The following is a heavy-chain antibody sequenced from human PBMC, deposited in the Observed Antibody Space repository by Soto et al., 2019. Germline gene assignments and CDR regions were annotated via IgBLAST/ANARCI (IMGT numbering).Heavy chain of an antibody. D-gene: IGHD4-17*01. CDR2: LLRSGSSA. Sequence: GGSLRLSCAASGFTFRNYAMTWARQAPGKGLEWVSSLLRSGSSAYYADSVRGRFTISSDTSANSLYLQMDNLRAEDTAIYYCAKDAISGDGIWLMDSWGQGTVVTVSS. V-gene: IGHV3-23*01. CDR3: AKDAISGDGIWLMDS. CDR1: GFTFRNYA. J-gene: IGHJ5*02.